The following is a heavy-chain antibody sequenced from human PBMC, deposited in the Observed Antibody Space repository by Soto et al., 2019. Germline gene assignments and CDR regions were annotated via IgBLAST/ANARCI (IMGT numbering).Heavy chain of an antibody. CDR1: GYSFTSYW. D-gene: IGHD5-12*01. V-gene: IGHV5-10-1*01. Sequence: GESLKISCKGSGYSFTSYWISWVRQMPGKGLEWMGRIDPSDSYTNYSPSFQGHVTISADKSISTAYLQWSSLKASDTATYYCASHGGATGQYDMDVWGQGATVTVSS. CDR3: ASHGGATGQYDMDV. CDR2: IDPSDSYT. J-gene: IGHJ6*02.